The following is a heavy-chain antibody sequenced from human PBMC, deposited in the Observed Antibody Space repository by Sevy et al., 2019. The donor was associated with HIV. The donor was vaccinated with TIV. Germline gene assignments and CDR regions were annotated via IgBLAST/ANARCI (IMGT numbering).Heavy chain of an antibody. J-gene: IGHJ4*02. D-gene: IGHD6-19*01. CDR2: IRSNAYGGTT. CDR1: GFTFGDYA. V-gene: IGHV3-49*03. Sequence: SLRLSCTASGFTFGDYAMSWFRQAPGKELEWVGFIRSNAYGGTTEYAASVKGRFTISRDDSKSIAYLQMNSLKTEDTAVYYCTRDVAVAGTDYWGQGTLVTVSS. CDR3: TRDVAVAGTDY.